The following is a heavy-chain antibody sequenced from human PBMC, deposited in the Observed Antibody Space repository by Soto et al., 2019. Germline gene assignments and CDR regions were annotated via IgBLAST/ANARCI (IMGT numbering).Heavy chain of an antibody. D-gene: IGHD3-9*01. Sequence: PSETLSLTCAVSGGSISSGGYSWSWIRQPPGKGLEWIGYVYHSGSTYYNPSLKSRVTISVDTSKNQFSLKLSSVTAADTAVYYCARHTDDILTGNEALDIWGQGTVVTVSS. CDR1: GGSISSGGYS. CDR3: ARHTDDILTGNEALDI. CDR2: VYHSGST. V-gene: IGHV4-30-2*01. J-gene: IGHJ3*02.